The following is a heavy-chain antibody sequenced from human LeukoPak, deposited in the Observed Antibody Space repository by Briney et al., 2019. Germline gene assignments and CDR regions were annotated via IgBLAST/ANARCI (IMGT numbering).Heavy chain of an antibody. V-gene: IGHV3-23*01. CDR2: ISGSGGST. Sequence: GGSLKPSCAASGFTFSSYAMSWVRQAPGKGLEWVSAISGSGGSTYYADSVKGRFTISRDNSKNTLYLQMNSLRAEDTAVYYCAKGPDIVVVPAAMLDPWGQGTLVTVSS. CDR3: AKGPDIVVVPAAMLDP. J-gene: IGHJ5*02. CDR1: GFTFSSYA. D-gene: IGHD2-2*01.